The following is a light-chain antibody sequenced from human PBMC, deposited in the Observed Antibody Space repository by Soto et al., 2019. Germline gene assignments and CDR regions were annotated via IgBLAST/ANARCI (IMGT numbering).Light chain of an antibody. CDR2: ASS. J-gene: IGKJ3*01. V-gene: IGKV1-39*01. CDR1: QSIGSY. Sequence: DIEMTQSPSSLSASVGDRVTITCRASQSIGSYLNWYQLKPGKAPKLLIYASSSLQSGVPSRFSGSGSGTDFTLTISILQPEDFATYYCQQTFIRTFTFGPGTNVDI. CDR3: QQTFIRTFT.